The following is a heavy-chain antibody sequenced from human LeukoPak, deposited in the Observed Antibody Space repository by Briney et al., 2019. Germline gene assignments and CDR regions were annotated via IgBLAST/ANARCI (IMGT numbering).Heavy chain of an antibody. V-gene: IGHV4-59*08. CDR3: ARHLVVVRGGSHFDY. CDR1: GVSIKSYY. D-gene: IGHD6-6*01. CDR2: IYYAGSS. Sequence: NSSETLSLTCTVSGVSIKSYYWSCIRQPPGKGLEWIANIYYAGSSNYSPSLKSRLTISVDTSKNQFSLKLTSVTAADTAIYYCARHLVVVRGGSHFDYWGQGILVTVSS. J-gene: IGHJ4*02.